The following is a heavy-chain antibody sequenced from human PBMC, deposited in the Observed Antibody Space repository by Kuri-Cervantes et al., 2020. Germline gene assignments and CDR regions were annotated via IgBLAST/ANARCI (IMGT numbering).Heavy chain of an antibody. CDR2: IIPIFGTA. CDR3: ARAQGGIFFPYYGMDV. Sequence: SVKVSCKASGGTFSSYAISWVRQAPGQGLEWMGGIIPIFGTANYAQKFQGRVTITADEYTSTAYMELSSLRSDDTAVYYCARAQGGIFFPYYGMDVWGQGTTVTVSS. D-gene: IGHD3-9*01. CDR1: GGTFSSYA. J-gene: IGHJ6*02. V-gene: IGHV1-69*13.